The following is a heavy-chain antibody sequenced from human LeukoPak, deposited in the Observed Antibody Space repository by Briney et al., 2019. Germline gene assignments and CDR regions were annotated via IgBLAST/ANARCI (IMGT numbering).Heavy chain of an antibody. V-gene: IGHV4-61*02. J-gene: IGHJ4*02. Sequence: PSETLSLTCTVSGGSISSGSYYWSWIRQPAGKGLEWIGRIYTSGSTNYNPSLKSRVTISVDTSKNQFSLKLSSVTAADTAVYYCVRDGTSLNLAEFDYWGQGTLVTVSS. D-gene: IGHD1-1*01. CDR3: VRDGTSLNLAEFDY. CDR1: GGSISSGSYY. CDR2: IYTSGST.